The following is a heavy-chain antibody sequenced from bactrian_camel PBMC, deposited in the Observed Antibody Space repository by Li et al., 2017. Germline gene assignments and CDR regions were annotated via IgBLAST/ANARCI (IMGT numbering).Heavy chain of an antibody. Sequence: HVQLVESGGGSVQTGGSLRLSCVVSGHSRGSNCVGWYRLPPGRAPAEREGIAAIRRSGGETWYAGSVKGRFTVSKDNANNTVNLMMNSLKPEDTAMYYCAANFGPYCSGPYLARRANFWGQGTQVTVS. J-gene: IGHJ4*01. D-gene: IGHD2*01. V-gene: IGHV3-3*01. CDR2: IRRSGGET. CDR3: AANFGPYCSGPYLARRANF. CDR1: GHSRGSNC.